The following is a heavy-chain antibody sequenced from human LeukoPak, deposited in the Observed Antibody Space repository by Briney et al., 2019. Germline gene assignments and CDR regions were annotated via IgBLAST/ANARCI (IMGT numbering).Heavy chain of an antibody. CDR2: IYYSGNT. Sequence: SETLSLTCTVSGDSISSGSHYWGWIRQPPGKELEWIASIYYSGNTYYNPSLKSRVTISLDTSKNQFSLKLTSVTAADTAVYYCARATVVPTGWFDPWGQGTLVIVSS. J-gene: IGHJ5*02. D-gene: IGHD1-1*01. CDR3: ARATVVPTGWFDP. V-gene: IGHV4-39*07. CDR1: GDSISSGSHY.